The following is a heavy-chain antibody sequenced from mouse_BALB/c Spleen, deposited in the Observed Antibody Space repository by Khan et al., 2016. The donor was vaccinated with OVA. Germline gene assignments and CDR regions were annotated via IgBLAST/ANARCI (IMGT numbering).Heavy chain of an antibody. CDR1: GFSLTDYG. Sequence: QVQLKESGPGLVAPSQSLSITCTVSGFSLTDYGVSWIRQPPGKGLEWLGVIWGGGSTYYNSALKSRLSLSKDNSKSQVFLKMNSLQTDDTAMYYCAKGILSYYFALDYWGQGTSVTVSS. CDR3: AKGILSYYFALDY. CDR2: IWGGGST. V-gene: IGHV2-6-5*01. J-gene: IGHJ4*01.